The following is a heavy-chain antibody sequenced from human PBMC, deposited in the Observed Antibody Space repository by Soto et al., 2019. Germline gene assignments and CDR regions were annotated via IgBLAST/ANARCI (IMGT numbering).Heavy chain of an antibody. Sequence: QITLKESGPTLVKPTQTLTLTCTFSGFSLSTTRVAVGWILQPPGKALEWLALIYWDDDKRYSPFLKSRLTLTKDTSKNQVVLTMTNMDPVYTATYYCAHSVVAGLGYYFDYWGQGTLVTVSS. CDR3: AHSVVAGLGYYFDY. D-gene: IGHD6-19*01. V-gene: IGHV2-5*02. J-gene: IGHJ4*02. CDR1: GFSLSTTRVA. CDR2: IYWDDDK.